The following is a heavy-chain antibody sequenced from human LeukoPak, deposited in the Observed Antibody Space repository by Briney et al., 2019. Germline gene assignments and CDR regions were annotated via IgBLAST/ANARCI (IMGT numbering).Heavy chain of an antibody. J-gene: IGHJ6*03. V-gene: IGHV3-53*01. Sequence: GGSLRLSCAASGFTFSSNDMSWVRQAPGKGLEWVAVIYSGGSTYYAASVKGRLTLSRDNSKNTLYLQMNSLRAEDTAVYYCARGPEYMDVWGKGTTVTISS. D-gene: IGHD1-14*01. CDR3: ARGPEYMDV. CDR2: IYSGGST. CDR1: GFTFSSND.